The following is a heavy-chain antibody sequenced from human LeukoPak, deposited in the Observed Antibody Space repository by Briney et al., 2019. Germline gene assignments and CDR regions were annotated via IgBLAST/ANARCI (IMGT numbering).Heavy chain of an antibody. J-gene: IGHJ4*02. D-gene: IGHD6-19*01. CDR3: ATDILAVAGSDY. CDR1: GYTFTSYD. CDR2: MNPNSGNT. Sequence: ASVKVSCKASGYTFTSYDINWVRQATGQGLEWMGWMNPNSGNTGYAQKFQGRVTMTEDTSTDTAYMELSSLRSEDTAVYYCATDILAVAGSDYWGQGTLVTVSS. V-gene: IGHV1-8*02.